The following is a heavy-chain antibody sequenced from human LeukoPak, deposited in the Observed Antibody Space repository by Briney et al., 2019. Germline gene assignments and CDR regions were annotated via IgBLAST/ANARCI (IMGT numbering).Heavy chain of an antibody. CDR2: ISGSGDAT. CDR3: TKDYKADY. J-gene: IGHJ4*02. V-gene: IGHV3-23*01. D-gene: IGHD1-1*01. Sequence: PGGSLRLSCVTSGFTFNTYAMTCVRQAPGKGLEWVSVISGSGDATNYADSVKGRFTISRDNSKNTLFLQMNRLRADDPAVYYCTKDYKADYWGQGTLVTVSS. CDR1: GFTFNTYA.